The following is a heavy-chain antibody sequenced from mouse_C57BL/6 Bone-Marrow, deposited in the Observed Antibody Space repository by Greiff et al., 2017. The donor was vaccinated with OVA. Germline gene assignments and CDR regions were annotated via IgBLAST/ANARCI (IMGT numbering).Heavy chain of an antibody. Sequence: QVTLKESGPGILQPSQTLSLTCSFSGFSLSTFGMGVGWIRQPSGQGLEWMAHIWWGDDKYYNPALGSWITISKDASNNQVFLMIAIVDTADTATDYCALMWRDHDYDRFADWGQGTQVTVS. CDR2: IWWGDDK. CDR1: GFSLSTFGMG. CDR3: ALMWRDHDYDRFAD. V-gene: IGHV8-8*01. J-gene: IGHJ3*01. D-gene: IGHD2-4*01.